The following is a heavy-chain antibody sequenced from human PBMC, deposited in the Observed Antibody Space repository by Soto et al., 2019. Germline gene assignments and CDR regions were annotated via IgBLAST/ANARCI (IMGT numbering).Heavy chain of an antibody. CDR3: ARDYGHDCSGGRCYFYF. CDR1: GGTFSSYA. D-gene: IGHD2-15*01. CDR2: ITPIFGTA. Sequence: QVQLVQSGAEVKKPGSSVKVSYKASGGTFSSYAISWVRQAPGQGLEWMGGITPIFGTANYAQKFQGRVTITADESTSTAHMELSSLRSEDTAVYYCARDYGHDCSGGRCYFYFWGQGTLVTVSS. J-gene: IGHJ4*02. V-gene: IGHV1-69*01.